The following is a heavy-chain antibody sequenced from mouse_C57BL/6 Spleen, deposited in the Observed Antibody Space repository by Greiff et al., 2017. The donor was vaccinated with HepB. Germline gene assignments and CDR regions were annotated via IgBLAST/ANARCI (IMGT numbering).Heavy chain of an antibody. D-gene: IGHD2-3*01. CDR2: IYPGDGDT. Sequence: QVQLQQSGAELVKPGASVKISCKASGYAFSSYWMNWVKQRPGKGLEWIGQIYPGDGDTNYNGKFKGKATLTADKSSSTAYMQLSSLTSEDSAVYFCARWGRVYDGDSDWYFDVWGTGTTVTVSS. CDR3: ARWGRVYDGDSDWYFDV. J-gene: IGHJ1*03. V-gene: IGHV1-80*01. CDR1: GYAFSSYW.